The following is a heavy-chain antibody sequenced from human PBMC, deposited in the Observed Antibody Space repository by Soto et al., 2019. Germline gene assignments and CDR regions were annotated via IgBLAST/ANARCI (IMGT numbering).Heavy chain of an antibody. D-gene: IGHD2-15*01. CDR3: ARSQIVVVVAAPDPYYYGMDV. CDR2: MNPNSGNT. V-gene: IGHV1-8*01. Sequence: GASVKVSCKASGYTFTSYDINWVRQATGQGLEWMGWMNPNSGNTGYAQKFQGRVTMTRNTSISTAYMELSSLRSEDTAVYYCARSQIVVVVAAPDPYYYGMDVWGQGTTVTVSS. CDR1: GYTFTSYD. J-gene: IGHJ6*02.